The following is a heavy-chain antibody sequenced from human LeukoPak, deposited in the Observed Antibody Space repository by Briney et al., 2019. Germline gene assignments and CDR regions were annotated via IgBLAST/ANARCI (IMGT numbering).Heavy chain of an antibody. D-gene: IGHD6-13*01. CDR1: GLTFSGYA. V-gene: IGHV3-30*04. J-gene: IGHJ5*02. CDR3: ARDRIAAPSTDWFEH. CDR2: ISYDGSNK. Sequence: GRSLRLSCAASGLTFSGYALHWVRQAPGKGLEWVAVISYDGSNKYYADSVKGRFIISRDDSKNTLYLQMYGLRGEDTAVYYCARDRIAAPSTDWFEHWGQGTLVTVSS.